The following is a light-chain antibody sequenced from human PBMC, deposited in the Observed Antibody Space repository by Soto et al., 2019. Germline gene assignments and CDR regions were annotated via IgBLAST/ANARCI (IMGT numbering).Light chain of an antibody. Sequence: DIQMTQSPSSLSASVGDRVTITCRASQSISSYLHWYQQKPGKAPKLLIFSASSLQSGVPSRFSCSGSGTDFTLTITSLQPEDFATYYGQQSYSTPFAFGPATKVDI. CDR1: QSISSY. CDR2: SAS. J-gene: IGKJ3*01. V-gene: IGKV1-39*01. CDR3: QQSYSTPFA.